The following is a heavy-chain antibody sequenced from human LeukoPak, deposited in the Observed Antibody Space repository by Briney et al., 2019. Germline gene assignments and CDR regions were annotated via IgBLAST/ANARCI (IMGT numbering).Heavy chain of an antibody. Sequence: GGSLRLFCAASGFPFSSYGMHWGRQAPGKGLEGVAFIRYDGSNEYYVDSVKGRFTISGDNSKNTLYLQMNSLRADDTAVYYCASPGPTRMTRPTSFDYWGQGILVTVSS. CDR1: GFPFSSYG. V-gene: IGHV3-30*02. CDR3: ASPGPTRMTRPTSFDY. CDR2: IRYDGSNE. D-gene: IGHD1-1*01. J-gene: IGHJ4*02.